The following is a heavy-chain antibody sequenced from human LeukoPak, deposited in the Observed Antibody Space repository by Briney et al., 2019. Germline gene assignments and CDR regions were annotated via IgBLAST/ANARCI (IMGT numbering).Heavy chain of an antibody. V-gene: IGHV4-34*01. Sequence: SETLSLTCAVYGGSFSDYSWSWIRQPAGKGLEWSGEINYSETTNYNPSLKSRVFISIDTSKNQFSLKLSSVTAADTAIYYCARVGFDYWGQGTLVTVSS. CDR3: ARVGFDY. J-gene: IGHJ4*02. CDR1: GGSFSDYS. CDR2: INYSETT.